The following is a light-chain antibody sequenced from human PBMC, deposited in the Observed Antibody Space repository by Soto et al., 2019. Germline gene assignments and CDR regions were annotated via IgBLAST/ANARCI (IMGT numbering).Light chain of an antibody. CDR1: QSISSW. CDR3: QQYNSYSWT. Sequence: DIQMTQSPSTLSASVGDRVTITCRASQSISSWLAWYQQKPGEAPKLLIYKASSLESGVPSRFSGGGSGTEFTLTISSLQPDDFATYYCQQYNSYSWTFGQGTKVEIK. V-gene: IGKV1-5*03. CDR2: KAS. J-gene: IGKJ1*01.